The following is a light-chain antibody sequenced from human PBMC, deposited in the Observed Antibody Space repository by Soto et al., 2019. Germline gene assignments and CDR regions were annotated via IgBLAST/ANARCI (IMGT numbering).Light chain of an antibody. CDR2: KAS. CDR1: QSISRW. Sequence: DIQMTQSPSTLSASVGDRVTITCRASQSISRWLAWYQQKPGKVPKLLIYKASNLESGVPSRVSGSGFETEFTLTISSLQPEDFATYDCQEFETYTFGQGTKVDMK. V-gene: IGKV1-5*03. J-gene: IGKJ1*01. CDR3: QEFETYT.